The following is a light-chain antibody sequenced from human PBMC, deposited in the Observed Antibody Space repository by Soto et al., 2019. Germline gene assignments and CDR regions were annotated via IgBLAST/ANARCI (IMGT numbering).Light chain of an antibody. J-gene: IGLJ2*01. CDR3: CSYAGGAPLV. CDR1: SSDVWSYKY. Sequence: QSALTQPASVSGSPGQSITISCTGTSSDVWSYKYVSWYRQHPGKAPKVMIYEDSKRPSGVSYRFSGSKYGNTASRTIPGLQAEDEADYYCCSYAGGAPLVFGGGSKVTVL. CDR2: EDS. V-gene: IGLV2-23*02.